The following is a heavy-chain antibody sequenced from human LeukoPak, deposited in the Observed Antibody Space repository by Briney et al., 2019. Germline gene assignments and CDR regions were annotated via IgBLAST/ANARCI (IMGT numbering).Heavy chain of an antibody. CDR1: GFTFDDYA. CDR3: AKGAFAYYYGSGSYYFDY. Sequence: GGSLRLSCAASGFTFDDYAMHWVRQAPGKGLEWVSGISWNSGSIGYADSVKGRFTISRDNAKNSLYLQMDSLRAEHMALYYCAKGAFAYYYGSGSYYFDYWGQGTLVTVSS. J-gene: IGHJ4*02. V-gene: IGHV3-9*03. D-gene: IGHD3-10*01. CDR2: ISWNSGSI.